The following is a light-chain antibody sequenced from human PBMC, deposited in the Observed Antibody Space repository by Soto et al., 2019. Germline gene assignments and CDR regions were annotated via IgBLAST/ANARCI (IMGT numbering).Light chain of an antibody. CDR2: AAS. J-gene: IGKJ4*01. V-gene: IGKV3-15*01. CDR3: QQYSHWPLT. CDR1: QSVGNN. Sequence: EIVMTQSPGTLSVSPGGRATLSCRASQSVGNNLAWYQQKPGQAPRLLIYAASSRATGISARFTGSGSGTEFTLTVDSLQSEDFAVYFCQQYSHWPLTFRGGTKVEIK.